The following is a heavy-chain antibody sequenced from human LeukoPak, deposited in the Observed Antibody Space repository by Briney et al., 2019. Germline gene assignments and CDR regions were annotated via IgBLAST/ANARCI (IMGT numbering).Heavy chain of an antibody. CDR3: ARDSYGAAPGG. V-gene: IGHV3-53*01. CDR2: IYSGGST. J-gene: IGHJ4*02. D-gene: IGHD2-8*02. Sequence: PGGSLRLSCAASGFTVSSNYMSWVRQAPGKGLEWVSVIYSGGSTYNADSVKGRFTISRDNSKNTLYLQMNSLRAEDTAVYYCARDSYGAAPGGWGQGTLVTVSS. CDR1: GFTVSSNY.